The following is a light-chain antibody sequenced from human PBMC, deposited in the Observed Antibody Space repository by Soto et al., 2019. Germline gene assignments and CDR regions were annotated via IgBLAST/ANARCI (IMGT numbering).Light chain of an antibody. CDR3: QQYGSSPLFT. Sequence: EIVLTQSPGTLSLSPGERATLSCRASQSVSSSYLAWYQQKPGQAPRLLIYGASSRATGIPDRFSGSGSGRDFTLNISRLEPEDFAGYYWQQYGSSPLFTFGPGTKVDLK. J-gene: IGKJ3*01. CDR1: QSVSSSY. CDR2: GAS. V-gene: IGKV3-20*01.